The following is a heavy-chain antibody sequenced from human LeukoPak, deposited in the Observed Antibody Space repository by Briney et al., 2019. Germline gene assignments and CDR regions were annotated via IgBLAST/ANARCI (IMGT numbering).Heavy chain of an antibody. Sequence: GGSLRLSCAASGFTFSSYSMNWVRQAPGKGLEWVSYISSSSTIYYADSVKGRFTISRDNSKSTLYIQMNSLRAEDTAVYYCARAKPKNMVRGLIMRRESRYYFDYWGQGTLVTVSS. V-gene: IGHV3-48*01. CDR1: GFTFSSYS. J-gene: IGHJ4*02. CDR3: ARAKPKNMVRGLIMRRESRYYFDY. D-gene: IGHD3-10*01. CDR2: ISSSSTI.